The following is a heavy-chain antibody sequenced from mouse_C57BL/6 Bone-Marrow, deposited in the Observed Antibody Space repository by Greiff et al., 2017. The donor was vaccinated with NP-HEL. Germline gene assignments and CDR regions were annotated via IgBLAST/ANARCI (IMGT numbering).Heavy chain of an antibody. D-gene: IGHD2-1*01. J-gene: IGHJ4*01. CDR2: ISNLAYSI. CDR3: ARRIYYGNYDAMDY. Sequence: DVHLVESGGSLVQPGGSLKLSCAASGFTFSDYGMAWVRQAPRKGPEWVAFISNLAYSIYYADTVTGRFTISRENAKNTLYLEMSSLRSEDTAMYYCARRIYYGNYDAMDYWGQGTSVTVSS. CDR1: GFTFSDYG. V-gene: IGHV5-15*04.